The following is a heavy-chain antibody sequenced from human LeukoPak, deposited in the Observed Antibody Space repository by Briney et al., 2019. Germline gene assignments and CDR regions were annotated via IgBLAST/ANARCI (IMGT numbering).Heavy chain of an antibody. CDR2: ISSSGSTI. V-gene: IGHV3-11*04. Sequence: GGSLALSCAASGFTFSDYYMSWIRQAPGKGLEWVSYISSSGSTIYYADSVKGRFTISRDNAKNSLYLQTNSLRAEDTAMYYCARYYYDSSGYYYKDYWGQGTLVTVSS. CDR3: ARYYYDSSGYYYKDY. CDR1: GFTFSDYY. J-gene: IGHJ4*02. D-gene: IGHD3-22*01.